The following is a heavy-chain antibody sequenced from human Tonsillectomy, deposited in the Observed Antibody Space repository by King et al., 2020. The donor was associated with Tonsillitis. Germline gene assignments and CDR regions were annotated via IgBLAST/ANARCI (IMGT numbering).Heavy chain of an antibody. D-gene: IGHD1-26*01. CDR1: GDSINNNNYY. CDR2: IYYSGIA. V-gene: IGHV4-39*01. J-gene: IGHJ6*02. CDR3: ACLKVGQYYGMDV. Sequence: QLQESGPGLVNPSQTLSLTCTVSGDSINNNNYYWGWIRQTPGKGLQWIASIYYSGIAYYNPSLRSRVTISVDTSKNQFSLKLSSVAAADTSIYYCACLKVGQYYGMDVWGQGTTVTVSS.